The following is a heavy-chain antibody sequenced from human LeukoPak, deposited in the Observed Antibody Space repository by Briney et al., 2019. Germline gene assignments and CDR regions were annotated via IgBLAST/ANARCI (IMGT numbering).Heavy chain of an antibody. D-gene: IGHD2-15*01. J-gene: IGHJ4*02. CDR2: INPNSGGT. CDR1: GYTFTGYY. V-gene: IGHV1-2*02. CDR3: ARLYCSGGSCYFGSFDY. Sequence: GASVKVSCKASGYTFTGYYMHWVRQATGQGREWMGWINPNSGGTNYAQKFQGRVTMTRDTSISTAYMELSRLRSDDTAVYYCARLYCSGGSCYFGSFDYWGQGTLVTVSS.